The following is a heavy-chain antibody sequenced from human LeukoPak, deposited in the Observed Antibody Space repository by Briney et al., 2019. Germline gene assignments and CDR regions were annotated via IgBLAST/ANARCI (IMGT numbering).Heavy chain of an antibody. CDR2: IYYSGST. V-gene: IGHV4-59*01. D-gene: IGHD3-22*01. Sequence: SETLSLTCTVSGGSISSYYWSWIRQPPGKGLEWIGYIYYSGSTNYDPSLKSRVTISVDTSKNQFSLKLSSVTAADTAVYYCARVSNYYDSSGPPQGWFDPWGQGTLVTVSS. J-gene: IGHJ5*02. CDR3: ARVSNYYDSSGPPQGWFDP. CDR1: GGSISSYY.